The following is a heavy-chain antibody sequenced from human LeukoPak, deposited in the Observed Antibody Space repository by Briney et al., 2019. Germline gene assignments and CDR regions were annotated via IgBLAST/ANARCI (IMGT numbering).Heavy chain of an antibody. CDR3: AKVNHDYGGNPSDY. D-gene: IGHD4-23*01. CDR2: MSGSGGST. V-gene: IGHV3-23*01. CDR1: GFTFSSYA. J-gene: IGHJ4*02. Sequence: GGSLRLSCAASGFTFSSYAMSSVRQAPGKGLEWVSAMSGSGGSTYYADSVKGRFTISRDNSKNTLYPQMNSLRAEDTAVYYCAKVNHDYGGNPSDYWGQGTLVTVSS.